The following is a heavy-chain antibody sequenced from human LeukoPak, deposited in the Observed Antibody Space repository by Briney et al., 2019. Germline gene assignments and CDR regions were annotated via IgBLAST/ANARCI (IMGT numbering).Heavy chain of an antibody. Sequence: GGSLRLSCAASGFTFSSYAMSWVRQAPGKGLEWVSAISGSGGSTYYADSVKGRFTISRDNSKNTLYLQMNSLRAEDTAVYYCARDPSSLRDSFDYWGQGILVTVSS. CDR3: ARDPSSLRDSFDY. V-gene: IGHV3-23*01. CDR2: ISGSGGST. J-gene: IGHJ4*02. CDR1: GFTFSSYA.